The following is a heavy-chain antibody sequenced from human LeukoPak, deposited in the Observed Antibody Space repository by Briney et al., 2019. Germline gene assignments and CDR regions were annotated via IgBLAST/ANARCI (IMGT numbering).Heavy chain of an antibody. D-gene: IGHD5-18*01. J-gene: IGHJ5*02. V-gene: IGHV4-34*01. CDR2: INHSGNT. Sequence: SETLSLTCAVYGGSFSGYYWSWIRQPPGKGLEWIGEINHSGNTIYNPSLKSRVTISVDTSENQLSLKLSSVTAADTAVYYCARKPRGYSYGYWFDPWGQGTLVTVSS. CDR3: ARKPRGYSYGYWFDP. CDR1: GGSFSGYY.